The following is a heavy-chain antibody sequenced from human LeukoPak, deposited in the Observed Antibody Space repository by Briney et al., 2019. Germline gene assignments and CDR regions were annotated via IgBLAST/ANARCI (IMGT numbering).Heavy chain of an antibody. V-gene: IGHV1-18*01. CDR1: GYTFTSYG. D-gene: IGHD3-3*01. CDR2: ISAYNGNT. Sequence: ASVKVSCKASGYTFTSYGISWVRQAPGQGLEWMGWISAYNGNTNYAQKLQGRVTMTTDTSTSAAYMELRSLRSDDTAVYYCARDRGYDFWSGYYKEDAFDIWGQGTMVTVSS. J-gene: IGHJ3*02. CDR3: ARDRGYDFWSGYYKEDAFDI.